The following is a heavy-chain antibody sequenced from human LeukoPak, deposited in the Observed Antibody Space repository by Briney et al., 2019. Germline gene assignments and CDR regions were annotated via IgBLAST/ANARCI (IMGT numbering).Heavy chain of an antibody. CDR1: GFTFSTSW. CDR3: ARPRVPDS. CDR2: IKQDGSET. J-gene: IGHJ4*02. Sequence: GGSLRLSCAASGFTFSTSWMSWVRQASGKGLEWVANIKQDGSETNYVDSVKGRFTISRDNAKNSLYLQMNRLRAEDTAVYYCARPRVPDSWGQGTLVTVSS. V-gene: IGHV3-7*01.